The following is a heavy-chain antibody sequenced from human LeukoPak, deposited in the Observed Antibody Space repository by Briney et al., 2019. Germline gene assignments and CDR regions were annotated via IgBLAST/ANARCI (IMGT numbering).Heavy chain of an antibody. Sequence: GGSLRLSCAASGFTVSSNYMSWVRQAPGKGLEWVSVIYSGVSTYYADSVKGRFTISRDNSKNTLYLQMNSLRAEDTAVYYCARDLYDFWSGYYTGGGGLDYMDVWGKGTTVTVSS. V-gene: IGHV3-53*01. CDR2: IYSGVST. J-gene: IGHJ6*03. CDR3: ARDLYDFWSGYYTGGGGLDYMDV. CDR1: GFTVSSNY. D-gene: IGHD3-3*01.